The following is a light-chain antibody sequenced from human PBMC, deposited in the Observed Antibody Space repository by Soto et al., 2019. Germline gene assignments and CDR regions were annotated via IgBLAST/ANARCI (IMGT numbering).Light chain of an antibody. Sequence: SVLTQPPSVSAAPGQKVTISCSGSSSNIGNNYVSWYQQLSGTAPKLLIYDNNKRPSGIPDRFSGSKSGTSATLGITGRQTGDEADYYCGTWDSSLSAYVFGTGTKGTVL. V-gene: IGLV1-51*01. CDR3: GTWDSSLSAYV. J-gene: IGLJ1*01. CDR2: DNN. CDR1: SSNIGNNY.